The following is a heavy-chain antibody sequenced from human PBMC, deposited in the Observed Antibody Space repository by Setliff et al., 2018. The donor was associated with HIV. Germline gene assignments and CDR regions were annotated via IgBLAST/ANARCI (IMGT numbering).Heavy chain of an antibody. V-gene: IGHV4-34*01. CDR2: INHSGST. D-gene: IGHD3-9*01. Sequence: SETLSLTCAVYGGSFSSYYWIWIRQPPGKGLEWIGEINHSGSTAYNPSLKSRVTISVDTSKNQFSLKLNSVTAADTAVYYCARTDWARTSYYYYYGMNVWGQGTTVTVSS. J-gene: IGHJ6*02. CDR3: ARTDWARTSYYYYYGMNV. CDR1: GGSFSSYY.